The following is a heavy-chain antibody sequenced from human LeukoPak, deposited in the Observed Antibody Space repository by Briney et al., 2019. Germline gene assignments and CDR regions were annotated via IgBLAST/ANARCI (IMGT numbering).Heavy chain of an antibody. J-gene: IGHJ4*02. CDR2: IYTSGST. Sequence: SETLSLTCTVSGGSMSNYYWGWIRQPPGKGLERIGYIYTSGSTNYNPSLKSRVTISVDTSKSQFSLKLSSVTAADTAVYYCASLRAGTFYFDYWGQGTLVTVSS. CDR3: ASLRAGTFYFDY. CDR1: GGSMSNYY. D-gene: IGHD6-19*01. V-gene: IGHV4-4*09.